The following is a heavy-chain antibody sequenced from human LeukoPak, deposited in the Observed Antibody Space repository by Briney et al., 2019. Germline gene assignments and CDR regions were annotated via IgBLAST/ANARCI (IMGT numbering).Heavy chain of an antibody. Sequence: QSGGSLRLSCAASGFTFSSYAMGWVRQAPGKGLEWVSAISGSGGSTYYADSVKGRFTISRDSSKNTLYLQMNSLRAEDTAVYYCANLAVTAPFAYWGQGTLVTVSS. D-gene: IGHD2-21*02. CDR1: GFTFSSYA. CDR3: ANLAVTAPFAY. J-gene: IGHJ4*02. CDR2: ISGSGGST. V-gene: IGHV3-23*01.